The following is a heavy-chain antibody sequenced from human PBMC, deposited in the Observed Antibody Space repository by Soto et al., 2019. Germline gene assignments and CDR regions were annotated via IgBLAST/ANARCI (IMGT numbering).Heavy chain of an antibody. CDR2: INAGNGKT. Sequence: QVQLVQSGVEVKKPGASVRVSCKASGYTFTTYAIHWVRQAPGQRLEWMGWINAGNGKTKYSQKFQDRVTITRDTSATTAYMELSSLTSEDTAVYYCARAGDDCSTTSCDMIDYWGKGTLVTVSS. V-gene: IGHV1-3*01. J-gene: IGHJ4*02. CDR3: ARAGDDCSTTSCDMIDY. D-gene: IGHD2-2*02. CDR1: GYTFTTYA.